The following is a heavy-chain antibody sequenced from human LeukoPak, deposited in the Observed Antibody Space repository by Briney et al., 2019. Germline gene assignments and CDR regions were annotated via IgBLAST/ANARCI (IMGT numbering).Heavy chain of an antibody. CDR2: SGGAT. CDR1: GFTLSSYS. V-gene: IGHV3-64D*09. J-gene: IGHJ4*02. D-gene: IGHD7-27*01. CDR3: IKDRTGTYSFDY. Sequence: GGSLRLACSASGFTLSSYSMHWVRQAPGKGLEYVSTSGGATYYADSVKGRFTISRDNAKNTLYLQMSSLRAEDTAVYYCIKDRTGTYSFDYWGQGTLVTVSS.